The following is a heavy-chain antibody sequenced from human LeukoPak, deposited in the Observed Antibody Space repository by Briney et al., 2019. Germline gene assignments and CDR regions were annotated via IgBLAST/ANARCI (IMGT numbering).Heavy chain of an antibody. V-gene: IGHV3-21*01. J-gene: IGHJ4*02. D-gene: IGHD6-13*01. CDR2: ISSSSSYI. CDR3: ARETRAAAGADY. CDR1: GFTFSSYS. Sequence: PGGSLRLSCAASGFTFSSYSMNWVRQAPGKGLEWVSSISSSSSYIYYADSAKGRFTISRDNAKNSLYLQMNSLRAEDTAVYYCARETRAAAGADYWGQGTLVTVSS.